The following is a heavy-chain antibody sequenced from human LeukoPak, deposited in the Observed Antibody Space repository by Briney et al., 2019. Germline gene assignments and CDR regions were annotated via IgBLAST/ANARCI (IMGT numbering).Heavy chain of an antibody. Sequence: SGTLSLTCTISGGSISSSNYYWAWIRQPPGKGLEWIGSIYYSGNTYYNPSLNSRVTISLDTSNNQFSLKLSSVTAADTAVYYCARGSRGALDASYFDYWGQGTLVTVSS. J-gene: IGHJ4*02. CDR1: GGSISSSNYY. CDR3: ARGSRGALDASYFDY. CDR2: IYYSGNT. D-gene: IGHD1-26*01. V-gene: IGHV4-39*07.